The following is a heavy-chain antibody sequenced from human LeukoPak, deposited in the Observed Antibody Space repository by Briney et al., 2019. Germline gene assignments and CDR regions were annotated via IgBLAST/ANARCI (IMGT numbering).Heavy chain of an antibody. D-gene: IGHD3-10*02. CDR1: GFTFSSYW. CDR2: ISSSGSTI. J-gene: IGHJ6*04. Sequence: GGSLSLSCAASGFTFSSYWMSWVRQAPGTGLEWVSYISSSGSTIYYADSVKGRFTISRDNAKNSLYLQMNSLRAEDTAVYYCAELGITMIGGVWGKGTTVTISS. CDR3: AELGITMIGGV. V-gene: IGHV3-48*04.